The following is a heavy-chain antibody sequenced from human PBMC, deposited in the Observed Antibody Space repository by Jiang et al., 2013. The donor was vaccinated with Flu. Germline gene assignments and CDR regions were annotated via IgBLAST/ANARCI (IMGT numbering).Heavy chain of an antibody. CDR3: ARNVVTTVTQFFDY. D-gene: IGHD4-17*01. CDR1: GDSINSNNYY. Sequence: GPGLVKPSETLSLTCSVFGDSINSNNYYWGWIRQAPGQGLEWVGSIYFSGTTYQNPSLKSRVTMSLDTSKNQFSLKLRSVTAADTAVYFCARNVVTTVTQFFDYWGQGTLITVSS. J-gene: IGHJ4*02. CDR2: IYFSGTT. V-gene: IGHV4-39*07.